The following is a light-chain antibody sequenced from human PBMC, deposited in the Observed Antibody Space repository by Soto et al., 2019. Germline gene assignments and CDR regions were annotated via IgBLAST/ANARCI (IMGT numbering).Light chain of an antibody. J-gene: IGKJ5*01. CDR2: AAS. CDR3: QQYDNLPIT. V-gene: IGKV1-33*01. CDR1: QTISSH. Sequence: DIQMTQSPSSVSASVGDRVSITCRASQTISSHLNWYQQKPGKAPNLLVYAASNLETGVPSRFSGSGSGTDFTFTISSLQPEDIATYYCQQYDNLPITFGQGTRLEIK.